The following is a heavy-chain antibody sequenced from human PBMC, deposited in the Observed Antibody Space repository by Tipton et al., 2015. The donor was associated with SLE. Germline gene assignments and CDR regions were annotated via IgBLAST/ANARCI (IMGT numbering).Heavy chain of an antibody. Sequence: TLSLTCTVSGGSISSYYWSWIRQPPGKGLEWIGYIYYSGSTNYNTSLKSRVTISVDTSKNQFSLKLSSVTAADTAVYYCAKDWDYCSGGSCYHDAFDIWGQGTMVTVSS. CDR1: GGSISSYY. V-gene: IGHV4-59*12. CDR2: IYYSGST. D-gene: IGHD2-15*01. CDR3: AKDWDYCSGGSCYHDAFDI. J-gene: IGHJ3*02.